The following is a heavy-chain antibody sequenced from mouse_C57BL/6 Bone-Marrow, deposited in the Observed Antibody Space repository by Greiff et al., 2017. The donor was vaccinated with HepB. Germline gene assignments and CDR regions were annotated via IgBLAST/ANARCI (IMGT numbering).Heavy chain of an antibody. V-gene: IGHV1-82*01. Sequence: QVQLQQSGPELVKPGASVKISCKASGYAFSSSWMNWVKQRPGKGLEWIGRIYPGDGDTNYNGKFKGKATLTADKSSSTAYMQLSSLTSEDSAVYFCARRAPIITTVVATENYFDYWGQGTTLTVSS. CDR3: ARRAPIITTVVATENYFDY. J-gene: IGHJ2*01. CDR1: GYAFSSSW. D-gene: IGHD1-1*01. CDR2: IYPGDGDT.